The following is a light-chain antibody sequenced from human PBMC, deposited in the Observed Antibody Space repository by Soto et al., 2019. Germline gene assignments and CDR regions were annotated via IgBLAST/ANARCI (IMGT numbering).Light chain of an antibody. J-gene: IGKJ1*01. CDR1: QSIGLA. CDR3: HQRTDRPPRT. V-gene: IGKV3-11*01. CDR2: DAS. Sequence: EIVLTQSPATLSLSPGERATLSCRASQSIGLAIAWYQHKPGQAPRLLIFDASQRATGIPARFRGSGSGTDFTLSISSLEPEDFAVYYCHQRTDRPPRTFGQGTKVDIK.